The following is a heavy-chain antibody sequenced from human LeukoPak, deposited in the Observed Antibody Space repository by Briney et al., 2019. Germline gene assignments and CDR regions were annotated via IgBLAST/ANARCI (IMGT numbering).Heavy chain of an antibody. V-gene: IGHV5-51*01. D-gene: IGHD3-10*01. J-gene: IGHJ4*02. CDR3: AKSMIRGVRSSYDY. Sequence: GESLKISCKGSGYSINNYWIGWVSQMPGKGLEWMGIIYPADSDIRYSPSFQGQVTISADKSISTAYLQWSSLKASDTAMYYCAKSMIRGVRSSYDYWGQGTLVTVSS. CDR2: IYPADSDI. CDR1: GYSINNYW.